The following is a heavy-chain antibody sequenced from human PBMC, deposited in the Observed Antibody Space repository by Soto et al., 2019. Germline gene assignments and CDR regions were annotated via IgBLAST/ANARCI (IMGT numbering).Heavy chain of an antibody. Sequence: TGGSLRLSCAASGFIFSSHWMTWVRQAPGKGLEWVANIKQSGSETYYVDSVKGRFTISRDDAKNSLYLQMNTLRVEDTAVYYCARVVPGAEAWFGPWGQGTLVTVSS. CDR1: GFIFSSHW. D-gene: IGHD2-2*01. J-gene: IGHJ5*02. CDR3: ARVVPGAEAWFGP. V-gene: IGHV3-7*03. CDR2: IKQSGSET.